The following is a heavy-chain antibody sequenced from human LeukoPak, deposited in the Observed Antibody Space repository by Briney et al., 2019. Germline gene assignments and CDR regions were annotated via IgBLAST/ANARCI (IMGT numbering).Heavy chain of an antibody. J-gene: IGHJ4*02. Sequence: PSQTRSLTCAVYGGSFSVYYWSWIRQPPGKGLDGIGEINHSGSTNYNPSLKSRDTISVDTSKNQFSLKLSSVAAADPAVYYCAPRGRIAAAGTGLGDWGQGTLVTVSS. CDR1: GGSFSVYY. CDR2: INHSGST. D-gene: IGHD6-13*01. V-gene: IGHV4-34*01. CDR3: APRGRIAAAGTGLGD.